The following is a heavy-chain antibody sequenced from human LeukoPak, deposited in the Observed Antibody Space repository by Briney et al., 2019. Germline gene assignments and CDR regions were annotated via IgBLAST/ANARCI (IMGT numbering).Heavy chain of an antibody. J-gene: IGHJ6*03. CDR3: AKRKYEYSWIYSMDL. V-gene: IGHV3-30*02. CDR1: GFTFRNYD. D-gene: IGHD5-18*01. CDR2: IRSDGSDE. Sequence: GGSLRLSCVASGFTFRNYDMHWVRQTPDRGLEWVAFIRSDGSDEEYADSVKGRFTISRDNSKNTLYLQMNNLGGEDRALYYCAKRKYEYSWIYSMDLWDKGTTIIVS.